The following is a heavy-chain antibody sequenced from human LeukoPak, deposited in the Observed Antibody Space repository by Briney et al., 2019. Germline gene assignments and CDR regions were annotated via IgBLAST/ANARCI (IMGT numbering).Heavy chain of an antibody. CDR1: GGSISSSSYY. V-gene: IGHV4-39*07. CDR3: ARGRGGTRDYCSSTSCYTGVVFDP. CDR2: INHSGST. Sequence: PSETLSLTCTVSGGSISSSSYYWGWIRQPPGKGLEWIGEINHSGSTNYNPSLKSRVTISVDTSKNQFSLKLSSVTAADTAVYYCARGRGGTRDYCSSTSCYTGVVFDPWGQGTLVTVSS. D-gene: IGHD2-2*02. J-gene: IGHJ5*02.